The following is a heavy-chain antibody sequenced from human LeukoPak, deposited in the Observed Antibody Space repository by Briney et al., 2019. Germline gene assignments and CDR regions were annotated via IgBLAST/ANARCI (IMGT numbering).Heavy chain of an antibody. J-gene: IGHJ6*02. CDR3: ARGRYGMDV. D-gene: IGHD1-14*01. Sequence: PGGSLRLSCAASGFTFSSYWMHWIRQAPGKGLVWVSRINTDGRSTTYADSVKGRLTISRDNAENTLYLQMNSLRVEVTAVYYCARGRYGMDVWGQGTTVTVSS. CDR1: GFTFSSYW. CDR2: INTDGRST. V-gene: IGHV3-74*01.